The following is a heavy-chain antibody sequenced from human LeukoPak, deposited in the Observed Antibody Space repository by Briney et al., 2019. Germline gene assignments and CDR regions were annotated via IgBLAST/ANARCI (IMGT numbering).Heavy chain of an antibody. J-gene: IGHJ4*02. D-gene: IGHD5-24*01. Sequence: GGSLRLSCAASGFTFNNFWMHWVRQAPGKGLVWVSRINTDGSHINYADSVKGRFTFSRDNTKNSLFLQMSSLRDDDTARYYCARGWATIPDWGQGSLVIVSS. V-gene: IGHV3-74*01. CDR3: ARGWATIPD. CDR1: GFTFNNFW. CDR2: INTDGSHI.